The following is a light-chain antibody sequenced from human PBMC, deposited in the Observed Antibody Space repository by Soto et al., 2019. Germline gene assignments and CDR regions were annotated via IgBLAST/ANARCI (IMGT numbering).Light chain of an antibody. CDR3: SSYTSSSTLVV. Sequence: QSVLTQPASVSGSPGQSFNISCTGTSRDVGGYNYVSWYQQHPGKAPKLMIYEVSNRPSGVSNRFSGSKSGNTASLTTSGLQAEDEADYYCSSYTSSSTLVVFGGGTKLTVL. V-gene: IGLV2-14*01. J-gene: IGLJ2*01. CDR1: SRDVGGYNY. CDR2: EVS.